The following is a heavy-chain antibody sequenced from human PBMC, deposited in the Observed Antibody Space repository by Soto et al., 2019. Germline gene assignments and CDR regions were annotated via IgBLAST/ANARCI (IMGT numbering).Heavy chain of an antibody. CDR3: ARGIAARPEWFDP. CDR2: IYYSGST. J-gene: IGHJ5*02. Sequence: SETLSLTCTVSGGSISSYHWSWIRQPPGKGLEWIGYIYYSGSTNYNPSLKSRVTISVDTSKNQFSLKLSSVTAADTAVYYCARGIAARPEWFDPWGQGTMVTVSS. D-gene: IGHD6-6*01. V-gene: IGHV4-59*01. CDR1: GGSISSYH.